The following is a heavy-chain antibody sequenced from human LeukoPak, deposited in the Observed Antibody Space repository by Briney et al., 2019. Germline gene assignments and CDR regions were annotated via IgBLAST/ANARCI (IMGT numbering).Heavy chain of an antibody. V-gene: IGHV4-59*01. D-gene: IGHD1-26*01. CDR1: GGSISSYY. J-gene: IGHJ6*02. CDR3: ARVLVGATSYYYYGMDV. CDR2: IYYSGST. Sequence: SETLSLTCTVSGGSISSYYWSWIRQPPGKGLEWIGYIYYSGSTNYNPSLKSRATISVDTSKNQFSLKLSSVTAADTAVYYCARVLVGATSYYYYGMDVWGQGTTVTVSS.